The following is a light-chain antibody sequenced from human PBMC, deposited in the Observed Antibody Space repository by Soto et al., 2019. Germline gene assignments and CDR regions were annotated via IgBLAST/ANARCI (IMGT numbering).Light chain of an antibody. Sequence: DVVMTQTPLTSPVTLGQSASISCRSSESLVHSDGNTYLNWLHQRPGQPPRLLIYKVSKRFSGVPDRFSGSGAGTDFTLKISTVEAEDVGIYFCMQSTHYRPHTFGLRTQLEI. CDR1: ESLVHSDGNTY. V-gene: IGKV2-24*01. CDR2: KVS. J-gene: IGKJ2*01. CDR3: MQSTHYRPHT.